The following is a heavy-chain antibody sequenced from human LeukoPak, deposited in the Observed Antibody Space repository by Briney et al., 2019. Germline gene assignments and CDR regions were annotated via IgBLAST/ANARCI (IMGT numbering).Heavy chain of an antibody. CDR2: ISCSGSST. V-gene: IGHV3-23*01. CDR1: GFTFSSYG. Sequence: GGSLRLSCAASGFTFSSYGMSWVRQAPGKGLEWVSAISCSGSSTYYADSVKGRFSISRDNSENTLYLQMNSLRAEDTAVYYCAKMLTAIAAAGTEDWFDPWGQGTLVTVSS. CDR3: AKMLTAIAAAGTEDWFDP. D-gene: IGHD6-13*01. J-gene: IGHJ5*02.